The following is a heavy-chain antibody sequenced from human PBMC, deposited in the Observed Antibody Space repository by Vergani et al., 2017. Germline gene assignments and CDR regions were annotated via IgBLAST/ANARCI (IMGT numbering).Heavy chain of an antibody. CDR3: AKDSIPHYGEGPLDY. D-gene: IGHD4-17*01. J-gene: IGHJ4*02. Sequence: QVQLVQSGAEVKKPGASLRVSCKSSEYTLSGYYYIHWVRQAPGQGLEWMGWINPNSGDTNYAQKFQGRVTMTGDTSINTVYMELSRLRSGDTAVYYCAKDSIPHYGEGPLDYWGQGTLVTVSS. V-gene: IGHV1-2*02. CDR2: INPNSGDT. CDR1: EYTLSGYYY.